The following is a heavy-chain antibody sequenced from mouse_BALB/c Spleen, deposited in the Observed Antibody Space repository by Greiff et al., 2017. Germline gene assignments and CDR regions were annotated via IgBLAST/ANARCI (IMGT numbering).Heavy chain of an antibody. CDR1: GYTFTSYY. J-gene: IGHJ4*01. D-gene: IGHD2-10*01. Sequence: LVESGAELVKPGASVKLSCKASGYTFTSYYMYWVKQRPGQGLEWIGEINPSNGGTNFNEKFKSKATLTVDKSSSTAYMQLSSLTSEDSAVYYCTLAYYGNYDYAMDYWGQGTSVTVSS. CDR3: TLAYYGNYDYAMDY. CDR2: INPSNGGT. V-gene: IGHV1S81*02.